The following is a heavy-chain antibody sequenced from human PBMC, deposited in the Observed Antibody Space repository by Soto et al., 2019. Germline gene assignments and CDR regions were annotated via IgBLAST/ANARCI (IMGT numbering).Heavy chain of an antibody. CDR3: ARGDRRIAAAESFYYYGMDV. CDR2: INPNSGGT. Sequence: ASVKVSCTASGYTFTGYYMHWVRQAPGQGLEWMGWINPNSGGTNYAQKFQGWVTMTRDTSISTAYMELSRLRSDDTAVYYCARGDRRIAAAESFYYYGMDVWGQGTTVTVSS. D-gene: IGHD6-13*01. J-gene: IGHJ6*02. CDR1: GYTFTGYY. V-gene: IGHV1-2*04.